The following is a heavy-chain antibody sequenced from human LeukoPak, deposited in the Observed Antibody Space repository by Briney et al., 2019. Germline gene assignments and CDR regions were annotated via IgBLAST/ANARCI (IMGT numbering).Heavy chain of an antibody. CDR2: FDPEDGET. D-gene: IGHD4-17*01. V-gene: IGHV1-24*01. Sequence: GASVKVSCKVSGYTLTELSMHWVRQAPGKGLEWMGGFDPEDGETIYAQKFQGRVTMTEDTSTDTAYMELSSLRSEDTAVYYCARDTDSYTYGDYYFDYWGQGTLVTVSS. CDR1: GYTLTELS. CDR3: ARDTDSYTYGDYYFDY. J-gene: IGHJ4*02.